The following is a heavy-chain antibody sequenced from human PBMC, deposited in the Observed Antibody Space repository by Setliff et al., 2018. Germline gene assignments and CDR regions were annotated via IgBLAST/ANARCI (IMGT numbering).Heavy chain of an antibody. CDR1: GYTFTSYG. CDR3: AREEGYYYDSTDYYYYMDV. D-gene: IGHD3-22*01. J-gene: IGHJ6*03. V-gene: IGHV1-18*01. CDR2: ISAYNGNI. Sequence: ASVKVSCKASGYTFTSYGVSWVRQAPGQGLEWMGWISAYNGNINYAQKFQGRVTMTTDTYTSTANMELRSLRSDDTAVYYCAREEGYYYDSTDYYYYMDVWGKGTTVTVSS.